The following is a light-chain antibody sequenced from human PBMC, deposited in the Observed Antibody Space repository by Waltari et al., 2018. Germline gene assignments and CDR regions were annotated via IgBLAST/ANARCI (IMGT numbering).Light chain of an antibody. V-gene: IGKV4-1*01. CDR3: LQYYSTPLT. J-gene: IGKJ2*01. CDR2: WAS. Sequence: DIVMTQSPDSLAVSLGERATINCKSSQSVLYSSNNKKYLAWYQQKPGQPPKLLIYWASTRESGVPDRFSGSGSGTDFTLTISSLQAEDVAVYYCLQYYSTPLTFGQGTKLEIK. CDR1: QSVLYSSNNKKY.